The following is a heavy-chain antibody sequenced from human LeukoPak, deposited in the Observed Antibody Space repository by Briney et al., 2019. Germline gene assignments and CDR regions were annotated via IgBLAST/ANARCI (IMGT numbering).Heavy chain of an antibody. J-gene: IGHJ4*02. Sequence: GGSLRLSCAASGFTFSSYGMHWVRQAPGQGLEWVAVIWNNGSNKYYVDSVKGRFTISRDNSKNTLYLQMNSLRTEDTAVYYCARDYCSSTSCLFDYWGQGTLVTVSS. D-gene: IGHD2-2*01. CDR3: ARDYCSSTSCLFDY. CDR2: IWNNGSNK. CDR1: GFTFSSYG. V-gene: IGHV3-33*01.